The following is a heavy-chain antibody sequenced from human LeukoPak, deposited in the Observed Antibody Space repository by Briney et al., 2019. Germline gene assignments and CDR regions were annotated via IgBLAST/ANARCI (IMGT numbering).Heavy chain of an antibody. D-gene: IGHD2-2*01. V-gene: IGHV4-4*07. CDR3: ATERSRGLAL. CDR1: GDSTSGYY. J-gene: IGHJ5*02. CDR2: MYTSGSA. Sequence: SETLSLTCTVPGDSTSGYYWSWIRQPAGKGLERIGRMYTSGSANYNPSLKSRVTMSLDTSKKLFSLQMSSVTAADTAIYYCATERSRGLALWGQGALVIVSS.